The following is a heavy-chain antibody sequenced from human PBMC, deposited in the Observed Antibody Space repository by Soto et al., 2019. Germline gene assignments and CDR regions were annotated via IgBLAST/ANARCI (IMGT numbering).Heavy chain of an antibody. D-gene: IGHD3-22*01. CDR1: GFTFSSYS. J-gene: IGHJ6*02. V-gene: IGHV3-21*01. CDR3: ARATYDSSGYYPYYYYGMDV. Sequence: PGGSLRLSCAASGFTFSSYSMNWVRQAPGKGLEWVSPISSSSSYIYYADSVKGRFTISRDNAKNSLYLQMNSLRAEDTAVYYCARATYDSSGYYPYYYYGMDVWGQGTTVTVSS. CDR2: ISSSSSYI.